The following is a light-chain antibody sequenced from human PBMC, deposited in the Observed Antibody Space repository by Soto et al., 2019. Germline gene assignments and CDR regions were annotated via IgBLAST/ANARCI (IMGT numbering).Light chain of an antibody. Sequence: QSALTQPASVSGSPGQSITISCTGTSSDVGGYKYVSWYQQHPGKAPKLMIYDVSNRPSGVSNRFSGSKSGNTASLTISGLQDEDEYDYYCSSYTSSSTRVFGGGTTLTVL. J-gene: IGLJ3*02. CDR1: SSDVGGYKY. CDR2: DVS. CDR3: SSYTSSSTRV. V-gene: IGLV2-14*01.